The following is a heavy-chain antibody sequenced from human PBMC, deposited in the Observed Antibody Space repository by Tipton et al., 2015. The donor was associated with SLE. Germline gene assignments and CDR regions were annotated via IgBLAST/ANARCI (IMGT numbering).Heavy chain of an antibody. CDR1: GGSISSYH. J-gene: IGHJ4*02. V-gene: IGHV4-59*12. Sequence: LRLSCTVSGGSISSYHWSWIRQPPGKGLEWIGYIYYSGSTNYNPSLKSRVTISVDTSKNQFSLKLSSVTAADTAVYYCAREALGVNDYWGQGTLVTVSS. D-gene: IGHD3-10*01. CDR2: IYYSGST. CDR3: AREALGVNDY.